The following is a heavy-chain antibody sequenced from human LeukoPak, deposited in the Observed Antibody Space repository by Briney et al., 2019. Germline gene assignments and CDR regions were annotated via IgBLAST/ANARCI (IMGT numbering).Heavy chain of an antibody. CDR1: GFTSSSYW. CDR2: IKQDGSGK. Sequence: GGSLRLSCAASGFTSSSYWMSWVRQAPGRGLEWVANIKQDGSGKYYVDSVKGRFTISRDNAKNSLYLQMNSLRAEDTAVYYCARDGPGYYDFWSGSTNCYGMDVWGQGTTVTVSS. J-gene: IGHJ6*02. D-gene: IGHD3-3*01. CDR3: ARDGPGYYDFWSGSTNCYGMDV. V-gene: IGHV3-7*03.